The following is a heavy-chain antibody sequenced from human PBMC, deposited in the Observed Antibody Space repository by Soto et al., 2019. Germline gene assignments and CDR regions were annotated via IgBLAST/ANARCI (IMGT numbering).Heavy chain of an antibody. CDR2: IYWDDDK. Sequence: QITLKESGPTLVKPTQTLTLTCTFSGFSLSTSGVGVGWIRQPPGKALEWLALIYWDDDKRYSPSLRSRLTISKDTPKTPVVLTMTNMDPVDPATYSCIQSRCGGDCLQSYASHYYYGMDVWGQGTPVTVSS. CDR1: GFSLSTSGVG. V-gene: IGHV2-5*02. D-gene: IGHD2-21*02. J-gene: IGHJ6*02. CDR3: IQSRCGGDCLQSYASHYYYGMDV.